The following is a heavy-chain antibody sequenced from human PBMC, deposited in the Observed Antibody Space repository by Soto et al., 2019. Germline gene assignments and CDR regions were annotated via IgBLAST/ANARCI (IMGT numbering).Heavy chain of an antibody. Sequence: SGPTLVNPTQTLTLTCTFSVFSLSTSGVGVGWIRQPPGKALEWLAVIYWDDDKGYSPSLKNRLTITKDTSKNQVVLTMTNMDPVDTATYYCAHTVGLVVVTSEDEYFQHWGQGTQVTVSS. CDR2: IYWDDDK. V-gene: IGHV2-5*02. CDR1: VFSLSTSGVG. D-gene: IGHD2-15*01. J-gene: IGHJ1*01. CDR3: AHTVGLVVVTSEDEYFQH.